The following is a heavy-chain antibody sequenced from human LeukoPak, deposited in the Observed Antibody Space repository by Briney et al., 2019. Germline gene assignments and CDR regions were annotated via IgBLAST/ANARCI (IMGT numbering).Heavy chain of an antibody. CDR3: ARGQASSWYCGPYYYYGMDV. CDR1: GYTFTSYD. J-gene: IGHJ6*02. D-gene: IGHD6-13*01. V-gene: IGHV1-8*01. Sequence: ASVKVSCKASGYTFTSYDINWVRQATGQGLEWMGWMNPNSGNTGYAQKFQGRVTMTRNTSISTAYMELSSLRSEDTAVYYCARGQASSWYCGPYYYYGMDVWGQGTTVTVSS. CDR2: MNPNSGNT.